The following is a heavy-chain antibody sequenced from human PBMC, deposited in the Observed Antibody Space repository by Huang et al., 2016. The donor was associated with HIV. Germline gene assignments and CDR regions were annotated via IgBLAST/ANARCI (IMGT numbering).Heavy chain of an antibody. D-gene: IGHD3-22*01. V-gene: IGHV1-24*01. CDR1: GYTLTELP. Sequence: QVQLVQSGAEVKKPGASVKVSCKVSGYTLTELPMPWVRQAPGKGLEWMGGFDPEAGETIYGQKFQGRITMTEDTSTDTAYMGVSSLRSEDTAVYYCGTVYRRFRNHDSGDYYFDYWDQGTLVTVSS. CDR3: GTVYRRFRNHDSGDYYFDY. CDR2: FDPEAGET. J-gene: IGHJ4*02.